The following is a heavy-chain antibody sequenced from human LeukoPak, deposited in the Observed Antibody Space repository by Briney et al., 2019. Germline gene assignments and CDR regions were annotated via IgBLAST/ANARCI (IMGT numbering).Heavy chain of an antibody. Sequence: SETLFLTCAVYGGSFSGYYWSWIRQPPGKGLEWIGEINHSGSTNYNPSLKSRVTISVDTSKNQFSLKLSSVTAADTAVYYCARCQIRGYDSSGYHDEYNRFDPWGQGTLVTVSS. CDR2: INHSGST. D-gene: IGHD3-22*01. J-gene: IGHJ5*02. CDR3: ARCQIRGYDSSGYHDEYNRFDP. CDR1: GGSFSGYY. V-gene: IGHV4-34*01.